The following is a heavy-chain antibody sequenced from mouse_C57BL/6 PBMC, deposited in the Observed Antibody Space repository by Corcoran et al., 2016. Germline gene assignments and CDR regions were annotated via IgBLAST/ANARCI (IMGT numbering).Heavy chain of an antibody. D-gene: IGHD4-1*01. CDR2: ISYDGSN. CDR1: GYSITSGYY. CDR3: AREGKLGGWYFDV. J-gene: IGHJ1*03. Sequence: DVQLQESGPGLVKPSQSLSLTCSVTGYSITSGYYWNWIRQFPGNKLEWMGYISYDGSNNYNPSLKNRISITRDTSKNQFFLKLNSVTTEDTATYYCAREGKLGGWYFDVWGTGTTVTVSS. V-gene: IGHV3-6*01.